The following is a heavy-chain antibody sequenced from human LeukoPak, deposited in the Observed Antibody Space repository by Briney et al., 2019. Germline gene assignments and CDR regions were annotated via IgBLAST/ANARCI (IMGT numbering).Heavy chain of an antibody. V-gene: IGHV3-33*06. D-gene: IGHD2-15*01. CDR2: IWYDGSNK. CDR1: GFTFSSYG. J-gene: IGHJ4*02. Sequence: PGRSLRLSCAASGFTFSSYGMHWVRQAPGKGLEGVAVIWYDGSNKYYADSVKGRFTISRDNSKNTLYLQMNSLRAEDTAVYYCAKVAEDIVVVVAATRPQDSDYFDYWGQGTLVTVSS. CDR3: AKVAEDIVVVVAATRPQDSDYFDY.